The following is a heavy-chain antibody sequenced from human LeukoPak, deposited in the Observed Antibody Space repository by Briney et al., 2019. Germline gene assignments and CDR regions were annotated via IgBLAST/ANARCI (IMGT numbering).Heavy chain of an antibody. Sequence: TSETLSLTCAVYGGSFSGYYWSWIRQPPGKGLEWIGEINHSGSTNYNPSLKSRVTISVDTSKNQFSLKLSSVTAADTAVYYCARSSSRKQWLVVDAFDIWGQGTMVTVSS. CDR3: ARSSSRKQWLVVDAFDI. V-gene: IGHV4-34*01. CDR1: GGSFSGYY. CDR2: INHSGST. D-gene: IGHD6-19*01. J-gene: IGHJ3*02.